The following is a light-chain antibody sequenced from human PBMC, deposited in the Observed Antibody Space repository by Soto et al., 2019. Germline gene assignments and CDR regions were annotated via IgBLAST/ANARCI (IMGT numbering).Light chain of an antibody. V-gene: IGKV1-39*01. CDR2: HSS. Sequence: DIQMTQSPSSLSASVGDRVTITCRASQSVSTSVNWYQQLGGKAPKLLIQHSSTLQSGVPSRFSGSGSGTAFTLTISSLQPEDCATYYCQQTFNNRLSFGGGTKVEIK. CDR3: QQTFNNRLS. CDR1: QSVSTS. J-gene: IGKJ4*01.